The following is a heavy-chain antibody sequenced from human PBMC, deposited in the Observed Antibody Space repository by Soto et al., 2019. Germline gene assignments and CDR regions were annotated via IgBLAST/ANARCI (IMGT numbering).Heavy chain of an antibody. Sequence: PGGSLILSCAASGFTFSSYGMHWVRQAPGKGLEWVAIIWYDGGNKYYADSVKGRFTISRDNSKSTLYLQMNSLRAEDTAVYYCARDKFLLSYWGQGTLVTVSS. J-gene: IGHJ4*02. D-gene: IGHD2-15*01. CDR3: ARDKFLLSY. CDR1: GFTFSSYG. CDR2: IWYDGGNK. V-gene: IGHV3-33*01.